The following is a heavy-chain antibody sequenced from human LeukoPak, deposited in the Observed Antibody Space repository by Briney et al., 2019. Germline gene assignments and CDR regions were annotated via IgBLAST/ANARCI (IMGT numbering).Heavy chain of an antibody. V-gene: IGHV3-23*01. CDR1: GFTFSSYA. CDR2: ISGSGGST. D-gene: IGHD3-3*01. Sequence: GGSLRLSCAASGFTFSSYAMSWVRQAPGKGLEWVSAISGSGGSTYYADSVKGRFTISRDNSKNTLYLQMNSLRAEDTAVYYCAKEMFLEWLGRHYYYMDVWGKGTTVTVSS. CDR3: AKEMFLEWLGRHYYYMDV. J-gene: IGHJ6*03.